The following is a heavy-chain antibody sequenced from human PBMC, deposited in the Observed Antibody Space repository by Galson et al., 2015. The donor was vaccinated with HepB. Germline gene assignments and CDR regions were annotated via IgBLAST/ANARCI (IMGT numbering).Heavy chain of an antibody. V-gene: IGHV1-24*01. CDR2: FDPDDGET. D-gene: IGHD6-19*01. CDR1: GYTLTELS. Sequence: SVKVSCKVSGYTLTELSMHWVRQAPGKGLEWMGGFDPDDGETIYAQKFQGRVTMTEDTSTDTAYMELSSLRSEDTAVYYCATKYSSGWCFWFDPWGQGTLVTVSS. CDR3: ATKYSSGWCFWFDP. J-gene: IGHJ5*02.